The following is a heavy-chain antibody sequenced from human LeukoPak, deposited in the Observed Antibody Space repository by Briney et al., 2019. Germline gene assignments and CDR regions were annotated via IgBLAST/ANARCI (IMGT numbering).Heavy chain of an antibody. CDR1: GGSISSSSYY. J-gene: IGHJ4*02. V-gene: IGHV4-39*07. CDR2: IYYSGST. D-gene: IGHD3-22*01. Sequence: SETLSLTCTVSGGSISSSSYYWGWISQPPAKGLEWIGSIYYSGSTYYNPSLKSRVTISVDTSKNQFSLKLSSVTAADTAVYYCARAWAYYYDSSGYAPGKLDYWGQGTLVTVSS. CDR3: ARAWAYYYDSSGYAPGKLDY.